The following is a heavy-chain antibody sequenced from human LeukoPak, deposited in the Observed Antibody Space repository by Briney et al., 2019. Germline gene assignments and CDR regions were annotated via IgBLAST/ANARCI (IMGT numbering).Heavy chain of an antibody. CDR1: GGSFSGYY. CDR3: ARGYYYDSSGYYYFDY. V-gene: IGHV4-34*01. Sequence: PSETLSLTCAVYGGSFSGYYWSWIRQPPGKGLEWIGEINHSGSTNYNPSLKSRVTTSVVTSKNQFSLKLSSVTAADTAVYYCARGYYYDSSGYYYFDYWGQGTLVTVSS. D-gene: IGHD3-22*01. CDR2: INHSGST. J-gene: IGHJ4*02.